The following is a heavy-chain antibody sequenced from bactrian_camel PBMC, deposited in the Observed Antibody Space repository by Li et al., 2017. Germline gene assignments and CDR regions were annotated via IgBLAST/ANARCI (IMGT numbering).Heavy chain of an antibody. Sequence: HVQLVESGGGSVQAGGSLRLSCVASGFTFDDHDMGWFRQAHGNGCELVSTVSSDDTTYYADSVKGRFTISQDNAKNSVYLQMNSLKPDDTAVYYCAAEGFLFAEGDDSRHCGFWGQGTQVTVS. CDR1: GFTFDDHD. D-gene: IGHD1*01. CDR2: VSSDDTT. CDR3: AAEGFLFAEGDDSRHCGF. J-gene: IGHJ6*01. V-gene: IGHV3S63*01.